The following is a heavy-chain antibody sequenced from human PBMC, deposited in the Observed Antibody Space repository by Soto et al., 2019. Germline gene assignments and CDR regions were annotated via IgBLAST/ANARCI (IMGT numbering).Heavy chain of an antibody. J-gene: IGHJ5*02. CDR3: AKTSSSWYNWFGP. CDR1: GYSFTSHY. V-gene: IGHV1-46*01. CDR2: IYPGGVNT. D-gene: IGHD6-13*01. Sequence: GASVKVSCKAIGYSFTSHYIHWVRQAPGQGLEWMGTIYPGGVNTTYAQKVKGRVTMTKDTSTSTTYMELRSLTSDDMAVYYCAKTSSSWYNWFGPWGQGTLVTVSS.